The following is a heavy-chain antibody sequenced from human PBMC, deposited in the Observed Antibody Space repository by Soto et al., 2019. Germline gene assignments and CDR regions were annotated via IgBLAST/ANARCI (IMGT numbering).Heavy chain of an antibody. Sequence: KPSETLSLTCAVSGYSISSGYYWGWIRQPPGKGLEWIGSIYHSGSTYYNPSLKSRVTISVDTSKNQFSLKLSSVTAADTAVYYCARALYFGVVARPGAFDIWGQGTMVTVSS. V-gene: IGHV4-38-2*01. D-gene: IGHD3-3*01. CDR3: ARALYFGVVARPGAFDI. J-gene: IGHJ3*02. CDR1: GYSISSGYY. CDR2: IYHSGST.